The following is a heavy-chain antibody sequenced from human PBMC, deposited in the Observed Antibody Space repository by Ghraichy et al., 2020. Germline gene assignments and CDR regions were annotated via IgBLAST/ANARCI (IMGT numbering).Heavy chain of an antibody. CDR1: GFTFSSYA. CDR2: ISGSGGST. Sequence: GGSLRFSCAASGFTFSSYAMSWVRQAPGKGLEWVSAISGSGGSTYYADSVKGRFTISRDNSKNTLYLQMNSLRAEDTAVYYCAKDPLGYCSGGSCYSGLFDPWGQGTLVTVSS. V-gene: IGHV3-23*01. D-gene: IGHD2-15*01. CDR3: AKDPLGYCSGGSCYSGLFDP. J-gene: IGHJ5*02.